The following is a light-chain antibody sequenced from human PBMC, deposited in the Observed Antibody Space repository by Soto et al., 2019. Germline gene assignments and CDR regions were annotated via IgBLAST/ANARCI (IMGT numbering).Light chain of an antibody. CDR2: DAS. CDR3: QQGYT. J-gene: IGKJ2*01. CDR1: QSISSR. Sequence: DIQMTQSPSTLSASVGDRVTITCRASQSISSRLAWYQQKPGKAPKLLIYDASSLESGVPSRFSGSGSGTEFTRTISSLQPDDFATYYCQQGYTFGQGTKLEIK. V-gene: IGKV1-5*01.